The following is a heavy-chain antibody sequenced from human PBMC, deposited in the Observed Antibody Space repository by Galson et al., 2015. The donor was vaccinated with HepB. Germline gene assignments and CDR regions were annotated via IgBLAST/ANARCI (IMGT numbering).Heavy chain of an antibody. D-gene: IGHD6-13*01. CDR2: IDPSDSYT. CDR1: GYSFTSYW. V-gene: IGHV5-10-1*01. Sequence: QSGAEVKKPGESLRISCKGSGYSFTSYWISWVRQMPGKGLEWMGRIDPSDSYTNYSPSFQGHVTISADKSISTAYLQWSSLKASDTAMYYCARHRSAAAAIRDDAFDIWGQGTMVTVSS. J-gene: IGHJ3*02. CDR3: ARHRSAAAAIRDDAFDI.